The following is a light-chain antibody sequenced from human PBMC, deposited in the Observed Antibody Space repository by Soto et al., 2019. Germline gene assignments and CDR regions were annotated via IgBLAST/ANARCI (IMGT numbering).Light chain of an antibody. V-gene: IGLV2-14*03. J-gene: IGLJ1*01. CDR2: DVD. CDR1: SSDVGGYNF. Sequence: QSVLTQPASVSGSPGQSITISCTGTSSDVGGYNFVSWYQQHPGRAPKLMLFDVDDRPSGVSNRFSGSKSGNTASLTISGLQAEDEADYYCCSYTSGNTPFVFGNGTKLTVL. CDR3: CSYTSGNTPFV.